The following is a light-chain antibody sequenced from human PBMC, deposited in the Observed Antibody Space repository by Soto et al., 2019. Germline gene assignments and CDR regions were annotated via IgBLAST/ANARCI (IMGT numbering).Light chain of an antibody. V-gene: IGKV1-39*01. CDR1: QSINNY. J-gene: IGKJ3*01. Sequence: DIPMTQSPSSLSASVGDRVTITCRASQSINNYINWYQQKPGKAPNLLINGASSLQSGVPSRCSGSGSGTDFTLTISNLQPEDFATYYCQQTYSTPCTVGPGTKVDIK. CDR2: GAS. CDR3: QQTYSTPCT.